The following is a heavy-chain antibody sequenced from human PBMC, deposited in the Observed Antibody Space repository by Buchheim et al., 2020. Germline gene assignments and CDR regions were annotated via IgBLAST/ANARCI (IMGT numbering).Heavy chain of an antibody. V-gene: IGHV4-39*07. Sequence: QLQLQESGPGLVKPSETLSLTCTVSGGSISSSSYYWGWIRQPPGKGLEWIGSSYYSGSTYYNPSLKSRVTTSVDTSKNQFSLKLNSVTAADTAVYYCARDALPKKDIGVVPAAMRNWYYYGMDVWGQGTT. CDR2: SYYSGST. D-gene: IGHD2-2*01. J-gene: IGHJ6*02. CDR3: ARDALPKKDIGVVPAAMRNWYYYGMDV. CDR1: GGSISSSSYY.